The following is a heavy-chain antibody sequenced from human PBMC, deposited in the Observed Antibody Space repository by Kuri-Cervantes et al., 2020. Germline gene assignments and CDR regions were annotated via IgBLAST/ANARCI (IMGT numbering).Heavy chain of an antibody. J-gene: IGHJ4*02. CDR3: ATLYSSRWHLFDY. Sequence: ETLDLPCTLSGGPLSSSSYYWGWIRQPPGKGLEWIGSIYYSGSTYYNPSLKSRVTISVDTSNNQFSLKLSSVTAADTAVYYCATLYSSRWHLFDYWGQGTLVTVSS. CDR1: GGPLSSSSYY. D-gene: IGHD6-13*01. CDR2: IYYSGST. V-gene: IGHV4-39*01.